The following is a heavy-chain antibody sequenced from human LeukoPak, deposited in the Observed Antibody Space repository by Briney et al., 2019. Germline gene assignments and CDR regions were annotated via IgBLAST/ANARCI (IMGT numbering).Heavy chain of an antibody. CDR1: GGSISNYY. CDR3: ASGQYYDLWSGYYVD. CDR2: IYYTGST. V-gene: IGHV4-59*12. Sequence: SETLSLTCTVSGGSISNYYWSWIRQAPGRGLEWIGYIYYTGSTKYNPSLKSRVTISVDTSKNHFSLKLSSVTAADTAVYYCASGQYYDLWSGYYVDWGQGTLVTVSA. D-gene: IGHD3-3*01. J-gene: IGHJ4*02.